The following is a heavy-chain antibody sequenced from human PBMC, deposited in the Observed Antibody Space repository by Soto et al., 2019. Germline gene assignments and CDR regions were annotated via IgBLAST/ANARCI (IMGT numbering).Heavy chain of an antibody. V-gene: IGHV3-33*08. J-gene: IGHJ1*01. CDR1: GFTCSIYG. CDR3: ARENDWYTSSSGVAY. D-gene: IGHD6-6*01. Sequence: GGSLRLCSEASGFTCSIYGMLRVRQAPGKGLEGVAVIWDDGSNHYYADTVNGRSTISRDNSKNTLYLQRNSLRAEDMAVYQCARENDWYTSSSGVAYWGQGSVITVS. CDR2: IWDDGSNH.